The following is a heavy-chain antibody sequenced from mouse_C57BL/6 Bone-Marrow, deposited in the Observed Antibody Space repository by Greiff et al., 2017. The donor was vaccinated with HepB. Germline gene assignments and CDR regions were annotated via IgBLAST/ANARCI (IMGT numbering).Heavy chain of an antibody. CDR1: GYTFTSYG. D-gene: IGHD2-10*02. CDR3: ARYHLAWFAY. V-gene: IGHV1-81*01. J-gene: IGHJ3*01. Sequence: VQLQESGAELARPGASVKLSCKASGYTFTSYGISWVKQRPGQGLEWIGEIYPRSGNTYYNEKFKGKATLTADKSSSTAYMELRSLTSEDSAVYFCARYHLAWFAYWGQGTLVTVSA. CDR2: IYPRSGNT.